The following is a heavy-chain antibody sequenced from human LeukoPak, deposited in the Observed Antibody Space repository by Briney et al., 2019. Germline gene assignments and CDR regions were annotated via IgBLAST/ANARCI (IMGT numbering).Heavy chain of an antibody. V-gene: IGHV3-21*01. J-gene: IGHJ6*02. CDR3: ARGSGYDYYYGMDA. Sequence: PGGSLRLSCAASGFTFSSYSMNWVRQAPGKGLEWVSSISSSSSYIYYADSVKGRFTISRDNAKNSLYLQMNSLRAEDTAVYYCARGSGYDYYYGMDAWGQGTTVTVSS. D-gene: IGHD3-22*01. CDR1: GFTFSSYS. CDR2: ISSSSSYI.